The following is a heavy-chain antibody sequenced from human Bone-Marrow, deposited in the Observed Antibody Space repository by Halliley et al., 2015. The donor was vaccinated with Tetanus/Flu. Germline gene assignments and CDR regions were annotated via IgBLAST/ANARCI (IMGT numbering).Heavy chain of an antibody. D-gene: IGHD2-15*01. J-gene: IGHJ5*02. Sequence: KGLEWIGYIFSTGSTNYNPSLRSRVPISVDTSKNQFSLKLSSVTAADTAVYYCARTNSGGFDPWGQGTLVTVSS. CDR2: IFSTGST. CDR3: ARTNSGGFDP. V-gene: IGHV4-59*01.